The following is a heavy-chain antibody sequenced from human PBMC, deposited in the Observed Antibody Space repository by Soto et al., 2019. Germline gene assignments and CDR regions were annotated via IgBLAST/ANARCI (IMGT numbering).Heavy chain of an antibody. Sequence: SETLSLTPDISSDSIRTFYWKRLRSPACGGLEWIGRFSLSGDTDYNPSLRSRLTMSFDTPKSQVSLSLTSVTAADTAVYYCAREVKQRLGYYYIGLDVWGQGTTVTVSS. CDR2: FSLSGDT. V-gene: IGHV4-4*07. D-gene: IGHD6-25*01. CDR1: SDSIRTFY. J-gene: IGHJ6*02. CDR3: AREVKQRLGYYYIGLDV.